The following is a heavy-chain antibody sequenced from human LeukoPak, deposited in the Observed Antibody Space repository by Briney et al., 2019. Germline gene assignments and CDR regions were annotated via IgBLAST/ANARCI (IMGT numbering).Heavy chain of an antibody. V-gene: IGHV3-23*01. CDR3: ANCYVAAFDI. CDR1: GFSFGSYG. Sequence: PGGSLRLSCTASGFSFGSYGMHWVRQAPGKGLEWVSAISGSGGSTYYADSVKGRFTISRDNSKNTLYLQMNSLRAEDTAVYYCANCYVAAFDIWGQGTMVTVSS. J-gene: IGHJ3*02. CDR2: ISGSGGST. D-gene: IGHD2-15*01.